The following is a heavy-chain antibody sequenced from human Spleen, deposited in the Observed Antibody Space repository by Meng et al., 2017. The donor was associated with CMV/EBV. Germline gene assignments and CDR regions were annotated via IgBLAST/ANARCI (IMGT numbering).Heavy chain of an antibody. CDR3: AKDHLTGDSNYYGMDV. Sequence: GESLKISCAASGFSFSSYGMHWVRQAPGKGLEWVSFIQYDGNNKYYADSVKGRFTISRDNSKNTLYLQMDSLRAEDTAVYYCAKDHLTGDSNYYGMDVWGQGTTVTVSS. J-gene: IGHJ6*02. CDR2: IQYDGNNK. D-gene: IGHD3-9*01. CDR1: GFSFSSYG. V-gene: IGHV3-30*02.